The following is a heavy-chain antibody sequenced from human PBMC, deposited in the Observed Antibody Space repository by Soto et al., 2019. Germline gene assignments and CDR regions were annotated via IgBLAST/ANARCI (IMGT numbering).Heavy chain of an antibody. CDR3: ARDRFPVAYDYVYRSAFDI. J-gene: IGHJ3*02. V-gene: IGHV4-31*03. Sequence: QVQLQESGPGLVKPSQTLSLTCTVSGGSISSGGYYWSWIRQHPGKGLEWIGYIYYSGSTYYNPSLKSRVTISVDTSKNQFSLKLSSVTAADTAVYYCARDRFPVAYDYVYRSAFDIWGQGTMVTVSS. CDR1: GGSISSGGYY. D-gene: IGHD3-16*01. CDR2: IYYSGST.